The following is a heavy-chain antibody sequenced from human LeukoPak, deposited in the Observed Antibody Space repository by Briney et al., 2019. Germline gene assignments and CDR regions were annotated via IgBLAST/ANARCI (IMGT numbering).Heavy chain of an antibody. CDR1: GGSISSYY. CDR2: IYYSGST. D-gene: IGHD6-13*01. CDR3: ARKSSSSANYYYYMDV. Sequence: SSETLSLTCTVSGGSISSYYWSWIRQPPGKGLEWIGYIYYSGSTNYNPSLKSRVTISVDTSKNQFSLKLSSVTAADTAVYYCARKSSSSANYYYYMDVWGKGTTVTVSS. J-gene: IGHJ6*03. V-gene: IGHV4-59*01.